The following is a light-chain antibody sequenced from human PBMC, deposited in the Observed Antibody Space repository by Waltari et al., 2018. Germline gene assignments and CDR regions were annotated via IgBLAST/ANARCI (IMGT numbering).Light chain of an antibody. CDR2: LGS. V-gene: IGKV2-28*01. J-gene: IGKJ4*01. CDR1: QSLLFSNGYNY. CDR3: MQALQSPPT. Sequence: DIVMTQSPLSLPVTPGEAASISCRSSQSLLFSNGYNYLDWYLQKPGQSPQLLIYLGSNRASGVPDRFSGSGSGTDFTRKITRVEAEDVGVYYCMQALQSPPTFGGGTKVDIK.